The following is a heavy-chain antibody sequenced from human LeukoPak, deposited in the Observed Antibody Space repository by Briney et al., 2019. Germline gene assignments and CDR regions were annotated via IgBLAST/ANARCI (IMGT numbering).Heavy chain of an antibody. CDR1: GFTFDDYA. J-gene: IGHJ4*02. Sequence: PPGGSLRLSCAASGFTFDDYAMAWVRQAPGKGLECVSIISDDSSFTYYLDSVKGRSTIFRDNSKNTLYLHMNSLKAEDTAVYYCAKGRCSGPGCDSFDYWGQGTLVTVSS. CDR2: ISDDSSFT. V-gene: IGHV3-23*01. D-gene: IGHD5-12*01. CDR3: AKGRCSGPGCDSFDY.